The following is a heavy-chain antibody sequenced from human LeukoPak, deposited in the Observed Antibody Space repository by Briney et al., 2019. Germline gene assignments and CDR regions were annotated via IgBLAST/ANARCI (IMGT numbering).Heavy chain of an antibody. CDR1: GFTVSSNY. CDR2: IYSGGST. Sequence: PGGSLRLSCAASGFTVSSNYMSWVRQAPGKGLEWVSVIYSGGSTYYADSVKGRFTISRDNSKNTLYLQMNSPRAEDTAAYYCARDMGGYYGSGGYFDYWGQGTLVTVSS. V-gene: IGHV3-66*01. CDR3: ARDMGGYYGSGGYFDY. J-gene: IGHJ4*02. D-gene: IGHD3-10*01.